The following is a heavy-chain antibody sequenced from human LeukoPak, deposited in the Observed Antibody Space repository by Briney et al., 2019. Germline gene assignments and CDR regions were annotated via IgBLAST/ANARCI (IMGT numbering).Heavy chain of an antibody. CDR2: ISYDGSNK. CDR3: ARLDY. V-gene: IGHV3-30-3*01. J-gene: IGHJ4*02. CDR1: GFTFSSYA. Sequence: GGSLRLSCAASGFTFSSYAMHWVRQAPGKGLEWVAVISYDGSNKYYADSVKGRFTISRDNSKNTLYLQMNSLIAEDTAVYYCARLDYWGQGTLVTVSS.